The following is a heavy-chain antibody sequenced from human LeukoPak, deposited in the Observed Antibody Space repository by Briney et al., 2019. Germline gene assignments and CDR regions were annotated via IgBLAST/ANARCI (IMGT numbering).Heavy chain of an antibody. CDR2: ISAYNGNT. Sequence: VASVKVSCKASGYTFTSYGISWVRQAPGQGLEWMGWISAYNGNTNYAQKFQGRVTMTRDTSISTAYMELSRLRSDDTAVYYCARAPPYCTNGVCYLRHFDYWGQGTLVTVSS. V-gene: IGHV1-18*01. D-gene: IGHD2-8*01. CDR3: ARAPPYCTNGVCYLRHFDY. J-gene: IGHJ4*02. CDR1: GYTFTSYG.